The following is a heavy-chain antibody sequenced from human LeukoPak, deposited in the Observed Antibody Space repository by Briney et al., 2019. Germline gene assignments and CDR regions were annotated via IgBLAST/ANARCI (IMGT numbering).Heavy chain of an antibody. J-gene: IGHJ4*02. Sequence: GGSLRLSCAASGFTFSDYGMHWVRQAPGKGLEWVAFIQSDGSEKSSADSVKGRFSISRDNSKNTLYLQMNSLRAEDTAVYYCARGYSNYESPDYWGQGTLVTVSS. CDR1: GFTFSDYG. V-gene: IGHV3-30*02. D-gene: IGHD4-11*01. CDR3: ARGYSNYESPDY. CDR2: IQSDGSEK.